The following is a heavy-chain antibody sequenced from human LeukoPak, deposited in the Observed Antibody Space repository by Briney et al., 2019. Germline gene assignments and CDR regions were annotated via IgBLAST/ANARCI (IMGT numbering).Heavy chain of an antibody. CDR2: IYSGGNT. D-gene: IGHD5-18*01. CDR1: EFTVSNNY. V-gene: IGHV3-66*01. CDR3: ASSFSNGYSYGFDY. Sequence: GGSLRLSCAASEFTVSNNYMNWVRQAPGKGLEWVSVIYSGGNTYYADSVKGRFTISRDNSKSTLYLQMNSLRAEDTAVYYCASSFSNGYSYGFDYWGQGTLVTVSS. J-gene: IGHJ4*02.